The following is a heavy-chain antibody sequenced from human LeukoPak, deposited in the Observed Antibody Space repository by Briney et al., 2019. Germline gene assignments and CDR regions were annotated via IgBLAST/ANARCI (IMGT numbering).Heavy chain of an antibody. J-gene: IGHJ4*02. CDR3: AKDTPLCYFDY. V-gene: IGHV3-30*02. Sequence: GGSLRLSCAASGFTFSSYGMHWVRQAPGKGLEWVAFIRNDGSIIYNADSVKGRFTISRDNSRNTLYLQMNSLRAEDTAVYYCAKDTPLCYFDYWGQGTLVTVSS. CDR2: IRNDGSII. CDR1: GFTFSSYG. D-gene: IGHD3-16*01.